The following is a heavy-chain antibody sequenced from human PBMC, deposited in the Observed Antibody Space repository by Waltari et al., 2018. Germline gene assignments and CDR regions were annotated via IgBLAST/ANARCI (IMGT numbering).Heavy chain of an antibody. CDR1: GFTFDDYA. CDR2: IRWNSGNI. V-gene: IGHV3-9*01. J-gene: IGHJ4*02. Sequence: EVQLVESGGGLVQPGRSLRLSCAASGFTFDDYAMHWVRQAPGKGLEWVSGIRWNSGNIGYADSVKCRFTISRDNAKNSLYLQMNSLRTGDTALYYCAKGHSGSYGLDSWGQGTLVTVSP. D-gene: IGHD1-26*01. CDR3: AKGHSGSYGLDS.